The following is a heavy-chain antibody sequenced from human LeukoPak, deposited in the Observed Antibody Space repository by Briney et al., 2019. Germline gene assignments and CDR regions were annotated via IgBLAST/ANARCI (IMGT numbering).Heavy chain of an antibody. J-gene: IGHJ5*02. Sequence: PGGSLRLSCAASGFAFSSYSMTWVRQAPGKGLEWVSSITISGSYIYYADSVKGRFTISRDEAKNSLYLQMNSLRVEDTAVYYGARERHTFDPWGQGTLVTVSS. CDR3: ARERHTFDP. D-gene: IGHD6-25*01. V-gene: IGHV3-21*01. CDR2: ITISGSYI. CDR1: GFAFSSYS.